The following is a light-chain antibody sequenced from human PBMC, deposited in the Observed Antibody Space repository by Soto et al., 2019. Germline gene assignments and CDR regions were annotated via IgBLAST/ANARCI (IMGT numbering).Light chain of an antibody. J-gene: IGKJ5*01. CDR1: QTVSSN. CDR3: QQYNAWPPIT. V-gene: IGKV3-15*01. Sequence: MTQSLSTLSASPGDRVTLTCRASQTVSSNLAWYQQKPGQAPRLLIYDASTRATVIPARFSGSGSGTEFTLTISSLQSEDFAVYYCQQYNAWPPITFGQRTRLE. CDR2: DAS.